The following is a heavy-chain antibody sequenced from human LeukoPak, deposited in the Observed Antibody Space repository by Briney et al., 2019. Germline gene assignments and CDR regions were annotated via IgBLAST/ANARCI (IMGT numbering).Heavy chain of an antibody. D-gene: IGHD2-15*01. V-gene: IGHV3-23*01. CDR1: GFTFSSYA. Sequence: SGGSLRLSCAASGFTFSSYAMSWVRQAPGKGLEWVSAISGSGGSTYYADSVKGRFTISRDNSKNMLYLQMNSLRAEDTAVYYCAKDKDTPATAQPQRGYFESWGQGTLVTVSS. CDR2: ISGSGGST. CDR3: AKDKDTPATAQPQRGYFES. J-gene: IGHJ4*02.